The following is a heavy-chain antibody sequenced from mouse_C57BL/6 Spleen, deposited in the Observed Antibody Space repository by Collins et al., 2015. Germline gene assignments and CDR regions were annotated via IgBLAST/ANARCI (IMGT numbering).Heavy chain of an antibody. D-gene: IGHD2-3*01. Sequence: QVQLQQSGAELMKPGASVKLSCKATGYTFTGYWIEWVKQRPGHGLEWIGEIFPGSGSTNYNEKFKGKATFTADTFSNTAYMQLSSLTTEDSAIYYCARIGDGSSFAYWGQGTLVTVSA. CDR1: GYTFTGYW. V-gene: IGHV1-9*01. J-gene: IGHJ3*01. CDR3: ARIGDGSSFAY. CDR2: IFPGSGST.